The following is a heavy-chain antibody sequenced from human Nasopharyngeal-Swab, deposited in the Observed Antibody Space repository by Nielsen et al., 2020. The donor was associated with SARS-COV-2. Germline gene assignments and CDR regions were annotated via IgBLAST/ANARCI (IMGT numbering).Heavy chain of an antibody. V-gene: IGHV1-18*04. D-gene: IGHD6-19*01. CDR3: ARTSSGIVRD. J-gene: IGHJ4*02. Sequence: ASVKVSCKASGYSFTTYGISWVRQAPGQGLEWMGWISAYNGNTNYAQKIKGRLTMTTDTSTSTAYMELRSLRSDDTAVYYCARTSSGIVRDWGQGTLVTVSS. CDR1: GYSFTTYG. CDR2: ISAYNGNT.